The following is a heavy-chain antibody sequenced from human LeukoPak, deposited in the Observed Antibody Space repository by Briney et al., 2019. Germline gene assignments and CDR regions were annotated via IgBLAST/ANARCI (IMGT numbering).Heavy chain of an antibody. Sequence: ASVKVSCKASGYTFTTYNINWVRQAPGQGLEWMGWINPNSGGTNYAQKFQGRVTMTRDTSISTAYMELSRLRSDDTAVYYCARDCSSTSCFDYWGQGTLVTVSS. V-gene: IGHV1-2*02. D-gene: IGHD2-2*01. CDR1: GYTFTTYN. CDR2: INPNSGGT. J-gene: IGHJ4*02. CDR3: ARDCSSTSCFDY.